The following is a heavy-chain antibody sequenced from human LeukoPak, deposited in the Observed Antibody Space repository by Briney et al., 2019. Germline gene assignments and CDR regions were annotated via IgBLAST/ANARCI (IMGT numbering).Heavy chain of an antibody. CDR1: GFSLSSYA. CDR3: AKYAPPSTMVTRFFDY. CDR2: IGRDGGGI. D-gene: IGHD5/OR15-5a*01. V-gene: IGHV3-23*01. J-gene: IGHJ4*02. Sequence: GGSLRLSCAASGFSLSSYAMTWVRQAPGKGLEWVSVIGRDGGGIQYAASVKGRFSISRDTSKNTLYLQMNSLRAEDTAVYYCAKYAPPSTMVTRFFDYWGQGTLVTVSS.